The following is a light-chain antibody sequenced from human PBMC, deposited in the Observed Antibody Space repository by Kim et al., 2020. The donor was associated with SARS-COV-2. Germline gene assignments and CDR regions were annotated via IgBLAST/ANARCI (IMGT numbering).Light chain of an antibody. J-gene: IGLJ2*01. Sequence: SYELTQPPSVSVSPGQTASITCSGDKLGDKYACWYQQKPGQSPVLVIYQDSKRPSGIPERFSGSNSGNPATLTISGTQAMDEADYYCQAWDSSTDVVFGG. V-gene: IGLV3-1*01. CDR3: QAWDSSTDVV. CDR2: QDS. CDR1: KLGDKY.